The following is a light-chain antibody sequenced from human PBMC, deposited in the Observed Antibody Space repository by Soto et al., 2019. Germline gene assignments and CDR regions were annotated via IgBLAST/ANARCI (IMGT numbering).Light chain of an antibody. CDR2: DAS. CDR3: QPRTDWPTIT. V-gene: IGKV3-11*01. Sequence: EIVLTQSPATLSLSPGERANLACGASQSVRTSLAWYQQKHGQAPRLLIYDASKRATGIPARFSGSGSGTDFTLTISNLESEDFAIYYCQPRTDWPTITFGQGTRLEIK. CDR1: QSVRTS. J-gene: IGKJ5*01.